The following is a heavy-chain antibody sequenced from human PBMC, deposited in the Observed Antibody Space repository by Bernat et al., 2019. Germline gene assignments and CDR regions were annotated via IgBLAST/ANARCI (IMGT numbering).Heavy chain of an antibody. J-gene: IGHJ2*01. Sequence: EVQLVESGGDLVQPGGSLRLSCAASGFTFSSYWMHWVRQAPGKGLVWVSRINSDGSSTNYADSVKGRFTISRDNAKNTLYLQMNSLRAEDTAVYYCARTAGDWYFDLWGRGTLVTVSS. CDR1: GFTFSSYW. V-gene: IGHV3-74*01. D-gene: IGHD6-19*01. CDR2: INSDGSST. CDR3: ARTAGDWYFDL.